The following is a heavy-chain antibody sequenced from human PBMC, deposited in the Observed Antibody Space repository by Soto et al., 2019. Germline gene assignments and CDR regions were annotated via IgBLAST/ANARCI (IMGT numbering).Heavy chain of an antibody. CDR3: ARVVVDLYYYGMDV. J-gene: IGHJ6*02. Sequence: SETLSLTCTVSGGSISSGGYYWSWIRQHPWKGLEWIGYIYYSGSTYYNPSLKSRVTISVDTSKNQFSLKLSSVTAADTAVYYCARVVVDLYYYGMDVWGQGXTVTVYS. CDR2: IYYSGST. CDR1: GGSISSGGYY. V-gene: IGHV4-31*03. D-gene: IGHD5-12*01.